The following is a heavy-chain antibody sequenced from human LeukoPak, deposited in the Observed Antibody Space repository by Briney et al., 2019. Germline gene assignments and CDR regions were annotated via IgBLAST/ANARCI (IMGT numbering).Heavy chain of an antibody. Sequence: SETLSLTCTVSGGSISSYYWSWIRQPPGKGLEWIGYIYYSGSTNYNPSLKSRVTMSVDTSKNQFSLKVRSVTAADTAVYYCARLRDLYNIFDYWGQGTLVTVSS. CDR2: IYYSGST. D-gene: IGHD3-16*01. CDR1: GGSISSYY. V-gene: IGHV4-59*08. J-gene: IGHJ4*02. CDR3: ARLRDLYNIFDY.